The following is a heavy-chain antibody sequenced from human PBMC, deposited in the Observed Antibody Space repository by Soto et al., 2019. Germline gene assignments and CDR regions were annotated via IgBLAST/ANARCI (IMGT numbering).Heavy chain of an antibody. V-gene: IGHV4-31*03. Sequence: QVQLQESGPGLVKASQTLSLTCTVSGGSIRNGNYYWSWIRQLPGKGLEGIGNIYYIGTTSYNPSLKSRVIRSIDTSKNQFSLELTSVLAADTAVYYWAKNETTRPWFDPWGQGTLVTVSS. CDR2: IYYIGTT. CDR1: GGSIRNGNYY. D-gene: IGHD1-1*01. J-gene: IGHJ5*02. CDR3: AKNETTRPWFDP.